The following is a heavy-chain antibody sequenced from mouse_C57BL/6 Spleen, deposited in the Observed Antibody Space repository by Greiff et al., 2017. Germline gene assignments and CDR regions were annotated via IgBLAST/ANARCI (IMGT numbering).Heavy chain of an antibody. CDR1: GYTFTSYW. J-gene: IGHJ3*01. CDR3: ARVSNYGGAWFAY. Sequence: QVQLQQPGTELVKPGASVKLSCKASGYTFTSYWMHWVKQRPGQGLEWIGNINPSNGGTNYNEKFKSKDTLTVDKSSSTAYMQLSSLTSEDSAVYYCARVSNYGGAWFAYWGQGTLVTVSA. V-gene: IGHV1-53*01. CDR2: INPSNGGT. D-gene: IGHD2-5*01.